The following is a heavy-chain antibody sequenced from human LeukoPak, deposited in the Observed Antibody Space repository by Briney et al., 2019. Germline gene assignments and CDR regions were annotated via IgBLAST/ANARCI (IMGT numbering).Heavy chain of an antibody. J-gene: IGHJ4*02. CDR3: ARDLIQFAHYYDSSGSISLGY. CDR2: ISYDGSNK. V-gene: IGHV3-30*03. D-gene: IGHD3-22*01. Sequence: GGSLRLSCAASGFTFSDYYMSWIRQAPGKGLEWVAVISYDGSNKYYADSVKGRFTISRDNSKNTLYLQMNSLRAEDTAVYYCARDLIQFAHYYDSSGSISLGYWGQGTLVTVSS. CDR1: GFTFSDYY.